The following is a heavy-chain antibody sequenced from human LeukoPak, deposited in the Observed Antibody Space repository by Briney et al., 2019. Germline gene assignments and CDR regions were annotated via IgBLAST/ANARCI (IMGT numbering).Heavy chain of an antibody. V-gene: IGHV4-39*07. CDR3: ARDTAMPRVAFDI. CDR2: IYYSGST. Sequence: SETLSLTCTVSGGSISSSSYYWGWIRQPPGKGLEWIGSIYYSGSTYYNPSLKSRVTISVDTSKNQFSLKLSSVTAADTAVYYCARDTAMPRVAFDIWGQGTMVTVSS. J-gene: IGHJ3*02. D-gene: IGHD5-18*01. CDR1: GGSISSSSYY.